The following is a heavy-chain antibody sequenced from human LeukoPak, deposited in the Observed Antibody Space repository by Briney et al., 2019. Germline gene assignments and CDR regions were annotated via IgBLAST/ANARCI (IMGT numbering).Heavy chain of an antibody. CDR1: GFTFSDYY. D-gene: IGHD3-22*01. CDR2: ISSSGSTI. J-gene: IGHJ3*02. V-gene: IGHV3-11*01. CDR3: AATYYYDSSGPGDAFDI. Sequence: GGSLRLSCAASGFTFSDYYMSWIRQAPGKGLEWVSYISSSGSTIYYADSVKGRFTISRDNAKNSLYLQMNSLRAEDTAVYYCAATYYYDSSGPGDAFDIWGQGTMVTVSS.